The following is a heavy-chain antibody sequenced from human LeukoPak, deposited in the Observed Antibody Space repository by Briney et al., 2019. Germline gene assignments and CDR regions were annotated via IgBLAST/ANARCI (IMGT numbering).Heavy chain of an antibody. CDR3: ARLRWLQLNYFDY. V-gene: IGHV4-59*12. J-gene: IGHJ4*02. Sequence: ASETLSLTCTVSGGSISSYYWSWIRQPPGKGLEWIGYIYYSGSTNYNPSLKSRVTISVDTSKNQFSLKLSSVTAADTAVYYCARLRWLQLNYFDYWGQGTLVTVSS. CDR1: GGSISSYY. CDR2: IYYSGST. D-gene: IGHD5-24*01.